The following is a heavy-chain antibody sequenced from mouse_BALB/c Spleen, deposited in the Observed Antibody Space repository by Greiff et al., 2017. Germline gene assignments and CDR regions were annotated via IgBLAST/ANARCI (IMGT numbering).Heavy chain of an antibody. CDR2: IRSKSNNYAT. CDR1: GFTFNTYA. V-gene: IGHV10-1*02. J-gene: IGHJ3*01. D-gene: IGHD2-1*01. Sequence: EVKLQESGGGLVQPKGSLKLSCAASGFTFNTYAMNWVRQAPGKGLEWVARIRSKSNNYATYYADSVKDRFTISRDDSQSMLYLQMNNLKTEDTAMYYCGGYGNYVAYWGQGTLVTVSA. CDR3: GGYGNYVAY.